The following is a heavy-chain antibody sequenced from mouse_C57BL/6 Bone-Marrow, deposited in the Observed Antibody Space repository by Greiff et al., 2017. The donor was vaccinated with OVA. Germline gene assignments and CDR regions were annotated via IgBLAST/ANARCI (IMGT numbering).Heavy chain of an antibody. CDR2: IDPANGNT. V-gene: IGHV14-3*01. Sequence: VQLKQSVAELVRPGASVQFSCTASGFNIKNTYMHWVKQRPEQGLEWIGRIDPANGNTKYAPKFQGKATITADTSSNTAYLQLSSLTSEDTAIYYCALLSTMVPYFDYWGQGTTLTVSS. J-gene: IGHJ2*01. D-gene: IGHD2-2*01. CDR3: ALLSTMVPYFDY. CDR1: GFNIKNTY.